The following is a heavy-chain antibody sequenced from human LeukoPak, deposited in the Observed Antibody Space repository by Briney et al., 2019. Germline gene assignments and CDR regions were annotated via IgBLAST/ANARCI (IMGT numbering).Heavy chain of an antibody. J-gene: IGHJ6*02. CDR2: IVPSLRVA. Sequence: SVKVSCKASGGTFSSYAISWVRQAPGQGLEWMGRIVPSLRVANYAQRLQGRVSISVDKSTTMAYMELTSLTSEDTAIYYCARAGEGGKVWNSYYYGMDVWGQGTTVIVSS. CDR3: ARAGEGGKVWNSYYYGMDV. CDR1: GGTFSSYA. V-gene: IGHV1-69*04. D-gene: IGHD3-16*01.